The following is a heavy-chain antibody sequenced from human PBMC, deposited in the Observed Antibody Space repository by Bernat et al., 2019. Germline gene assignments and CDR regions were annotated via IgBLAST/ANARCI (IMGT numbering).Heavy chain of an antibody. J-gene: IGHJ4*02. V-gene: IGHV3-7*03. D-gene: IGHD5-12*01. CDR3: ARDRGVATISVYFDY. CDR2: IKQDGSEK. CDR1: GFTFSSYW. Sequence: EVQLVESGGGLVQPGRSLRLSCAASGFTFSSYWMSWVRQAPGKGLEWVANIKQDGSEKYYVDSVKGRFTISRDNAKNSLYLQMNSLRAEDTAVYYCARDRGVATISVYFDYWGQGTLVTVSS.